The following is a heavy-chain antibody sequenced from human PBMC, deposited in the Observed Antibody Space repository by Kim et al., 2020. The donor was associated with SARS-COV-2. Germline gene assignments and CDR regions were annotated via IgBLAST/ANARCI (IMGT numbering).Heavy chain of an antibody. V-gene: IGHV3-13*01. D-gene: IGHD3-10*01. CDR3: AREVRRGMVRGYYFDY. J-gene: IGHJ4*02. Sequence: KGRFTISRENAKTSLYHQMNSLRAGDTAVYYCAREVRRGMVRGYYFDYWGQGTLVTVSS.